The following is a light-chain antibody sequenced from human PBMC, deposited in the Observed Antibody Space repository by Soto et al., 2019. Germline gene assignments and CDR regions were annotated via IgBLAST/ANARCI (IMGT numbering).Light chain of an antibody. J-gene: IGKJ2*01. Sequence: DIQMTQSPSTLSASVGDRVTITCRASQTISIWLAWYQQKPGKAPKLLIYKASSLESGVPSRFSGSGSGTEFTHTITSLQPDDFATYYCQQYNSYPYTFGQGTKLEIK. V-gene: IGKV1-5*03. CDR3: QQYNSYPYT. CDR2: KAS. CDR1: QTISIW.